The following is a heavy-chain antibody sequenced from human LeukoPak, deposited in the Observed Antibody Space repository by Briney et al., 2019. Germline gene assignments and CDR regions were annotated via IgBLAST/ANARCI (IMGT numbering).Heavy chain of an antibody. CDR2: INPNSGGT. Sequence: ASVKVSCKASGYTFTGYYMHWVRQAPGQGLEWMGWINPNSGGTNYAQKFQGRVTMTRDTSISTAYMELSSLRSEDTAVYYCARGPWGVIGAFDIWGQGTMVTVSS. CDR1: GYTFTGYY. D-gene: IGHD3-16*02. V-gene: IGHV1-2*02. J-gene: IGHJ3*02. CDR3: ARGPWGVIGAFDI.